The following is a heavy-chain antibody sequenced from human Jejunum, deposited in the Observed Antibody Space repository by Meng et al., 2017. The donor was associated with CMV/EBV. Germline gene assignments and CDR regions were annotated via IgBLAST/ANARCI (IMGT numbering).Heavy chain of an antibody. J-gene: IGHJ4*02. CDR3: ARGLERQGYFDY. V-gene: IGHV3-21*01. CDR2: ISSSSTYI. D-gene: IGHD1-1*01. CDR1: GLDFSSYS. Sequence: SGLDFSSYSMNWVRQAPGKGLEWVSSISSSSTYIYYADLVKGRFTISRDNAKNSLHLQMNSLTAADTAVYYCARGLERQGYFDYWGQGTLVTVSS.